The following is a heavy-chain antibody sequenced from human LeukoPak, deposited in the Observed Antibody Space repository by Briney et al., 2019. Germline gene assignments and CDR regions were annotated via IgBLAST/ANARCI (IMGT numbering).Heavy chain of an antibody. V-gene: IGHV1-18*01. CDR3: ARERLRPTAVAGLDAFDI. Sequence: GASVKVSCKASGYTFTSHDITWVRQAPGQGLEWMGWIAAYNGNTHYAENLQGRVTMTTDTSTTTAYMELTSLRSDDTAVYYCARERLRPTAVAGLDAFDIWGQGTMVTVSS. J-gene: IGHJ3*02. D-gene: IGHD6-19*01. CDR2: IAAYNGNT. CDR1: GYTFTSHD.